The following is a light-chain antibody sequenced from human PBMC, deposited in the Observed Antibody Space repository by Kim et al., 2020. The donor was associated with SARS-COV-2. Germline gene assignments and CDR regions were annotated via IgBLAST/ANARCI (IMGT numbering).Light chain of an antibody. CDR1: QTVLYSSNNKNF. CDR2: WAS. CDR3: QQYYMSPFT. V-gene: IGKV4-1*01. Sequence: ATINCKSSQTVLYSSNNKNFLAWYQQKPGQPPKLLIYWASTRQSGVPDRFSGSGSGTDFTLTISSPQAEDVAVYYCQQYYMSPFTFGGGTKVDIK. J-gene: IGKJ4*01.